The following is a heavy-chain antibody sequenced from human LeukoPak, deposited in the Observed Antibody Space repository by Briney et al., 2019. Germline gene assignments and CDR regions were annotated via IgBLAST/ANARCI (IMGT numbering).Heavy chain of an antibody. CDR1: GFTFSRYS. D-gene: IGHD2-2*02. CDR2: ISGNGGST. Sequence: PGGSLRLSCAASGFTFSRYSMNWVRQAPGKGLEWVSGISGNGGSTYYADSVKGRFTISRDNSKNTLYLQMNSLRAEDTAVYYCAKDPYCSSTSCYTVPDWGQGTLVTVSS. J-gene: IGHJ4*02. CDR3: AKDPYCSSTSCYTVPD. V-gene: IGHV3-23*01.